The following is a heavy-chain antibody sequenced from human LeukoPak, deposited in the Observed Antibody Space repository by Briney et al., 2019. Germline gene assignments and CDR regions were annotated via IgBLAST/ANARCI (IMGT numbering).Heavy chain of an antibody. J-gene: IGHJ4*02. V-gene: IGHV3-23*01. CDR2: ISGSGGST. CDR1: GFTFSSYA. Sequence: GGSLRLSCAASGFTFSSYAMSWVRQAPGKGLEWVSAISGSGGSTYYADSVKGRFTISRDNSNNTLYLQMNSLRAEDTAVYYCAKVSGAYNHGCDYWGQGTLVIVSA. D-gene: IGHD5-18*01. CDR3: AKVSGAYNHGCDY.